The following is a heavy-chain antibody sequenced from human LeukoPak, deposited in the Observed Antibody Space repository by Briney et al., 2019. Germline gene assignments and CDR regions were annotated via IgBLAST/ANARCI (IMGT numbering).Heavy chain of an antibody. V-gene: IGHV4-59*01. CDR2: IYYSGTT. CDR3: AXXXXYTXXYRXTELGSGYSDY. D-gene: IGHD3-10*01. Sequence: PXETLSLTCTVSGGSISNYYWNWLRQPPGKGLEWIGSIYYSGTTNYNPSLKSRVSMSVDTSRNQFSLKLSSVTAADTAVYYCAXXXXYTXXYRXTELGSGYSDYWGQGTLITVSS. CDR1: GGSISNYY. J-gene: IGHJ4*02.